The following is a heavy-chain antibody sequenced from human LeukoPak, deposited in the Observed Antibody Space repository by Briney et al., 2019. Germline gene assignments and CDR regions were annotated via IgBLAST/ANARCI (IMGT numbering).Heavy chain of an antibody. CDR2: ISYDGSNK. V-gene: IGHV3-30*18. J-gene: IGHJ4*02. Sequence: PGGSLRLSCAASGFTFSSYGMHWVRQAPGKGLEWVAVISYDGSNKYYADSVKGRFTISRDNSKNTLYLQMNSLRAEDTAVYYCAKVRYHSSGYFDYWGQGTLVTVSS. D-gene: IGHD2-2*01. CDR1: GFTFSSYG. CDR3: AKVRYHSSGYFDY.